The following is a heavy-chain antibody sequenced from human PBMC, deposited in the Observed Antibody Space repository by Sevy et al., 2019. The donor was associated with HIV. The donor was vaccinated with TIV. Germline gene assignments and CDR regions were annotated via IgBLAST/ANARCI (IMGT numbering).Heavy chain of an antibody. CDR1: GGSISGSY. J-gene: IGHJ4*02. V-gene: IGHV4-4*07. D-gene: IGHD6-13*01. Sequence: SETLSLTCTVSGGSISGSYWSWIRQSAGKGLEWIGRIYPSGNTNYNPSLKSRVTMSLDTSKNHFSLKLTSVTAADTAAYYCASEDSSTWCFHFWGQGTLVTVSS. CDR3: ASEDSSTWCFHF. CDR2: IYPSGNT.